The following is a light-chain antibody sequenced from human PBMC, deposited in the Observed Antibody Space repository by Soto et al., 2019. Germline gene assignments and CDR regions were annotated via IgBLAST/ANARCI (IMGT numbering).Light chain of an antibody. CDR1: SSDVGGYNY. Sequence: QSALTQPPSASGSPGQSVTISCAGTSSDVGGYNYVSWYQQRPGRAPRLMIYEVNKRPSGVPDRFSGSKSGNTASLTVSGLQAEDEADYFCSSYTTRRTYVFGTGTKVTVL. CDR2: EVN. J-gene: IGLJ1*01. CDR3: SSYTTRRTYV. V-gene: IGLV2-8*01.